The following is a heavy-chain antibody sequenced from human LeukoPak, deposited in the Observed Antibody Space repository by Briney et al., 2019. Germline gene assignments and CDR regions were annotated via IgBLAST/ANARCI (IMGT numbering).Heavy chain of an antibody. CDR1: GFTFSSYA. V-gene: IGHV3-74*01. Sequence: GGSLRLSCAASGFTFSSYAMSWVRQAPGKGLVWVSRINSDGSITSYADSVKGRFTISRDNAKNTLYLQMNSLRADDTAVYYCARGGDYGDFGYWGQGTLVTVAS. J-gene: IGHJ4*02. D-gene: IGHD4-17*01. CDR2: INSDGSIT. CDR3: ARGGDYGDFGY.